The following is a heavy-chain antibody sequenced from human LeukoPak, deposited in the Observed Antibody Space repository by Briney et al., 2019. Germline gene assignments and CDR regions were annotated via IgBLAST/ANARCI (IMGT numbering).Heavy chain of an antibody. V-gene: IGHV3-74*01. CDR1: GNYW. Sequence: GGSLRLSCAASGNYWMHWVRQAPGKGLVWVSHINSDGSWTSYADSVKGRFTISKDNAKNTVYLQMSSLRAEDTAVYYCVSFYEAYWGRGTLVTVSS. J-gene: IGHJ4*02. D-gene: IGHD2/OR15-2a*01. CDR2: INSDGSWT. CDR3: VSFYEAY.